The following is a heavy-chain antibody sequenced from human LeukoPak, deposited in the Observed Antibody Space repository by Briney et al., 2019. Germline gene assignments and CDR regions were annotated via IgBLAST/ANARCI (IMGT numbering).Heavy chain of an antibody. CDR1: GGSVTSTNY. Sequence: PSETLSLTCGVSGGSVTSTNYWTWVRQPPGKGLEWIGYIYYSGSTYYNPSLKSRVTISVDTSKNQFSLKLSSVTAADTAVYYCASRYGSGLSNWFDPWGQRTLVTVSS. CDR3: ASRYGSGLSNWFDP. V-gene: IGHV4-31*11. D-gene: IGHD3-10*01. CDR2: IYYSGST. J-gene: IGHJ5*02.